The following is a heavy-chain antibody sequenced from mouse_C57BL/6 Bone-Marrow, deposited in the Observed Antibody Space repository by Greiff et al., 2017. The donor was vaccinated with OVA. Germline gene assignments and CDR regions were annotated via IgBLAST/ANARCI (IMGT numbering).Heavy chain of an antibody. CDR2: INPGSGGT. Sequence: QVQLKQSGAELVRPGTSVKVSCKASGYAFTNYLIEWVKQRPGQGLEWIGVINPGSGGTNYNEKFKGKATLTADKSSSTAYMQLSSLTSEDSAVYFCARERTTEDWYFDVWGTGTTVTVSS. D-gene: IGHD1-1*01. J-gene: IGHJ1*03. CDR1: GYAFTNYL. CDR3: ARERTTEDWYFDV. V-gene: IGHV1-54*01.